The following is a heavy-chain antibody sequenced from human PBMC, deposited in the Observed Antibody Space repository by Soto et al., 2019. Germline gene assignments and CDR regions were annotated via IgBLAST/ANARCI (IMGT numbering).Heavy chain of an antibody. D-gene: IGHD6-6*01. J-gene: IGHJ5*02. CDR3: ARARRSNWFDP. Sequence: PSETLSLTCTVSGGSINNYYWSWIRQPPGKGLEWIGYIYSSGNTNYNPSLKSRVTISVDTSKNQFSLKVASVTAADTAVYYCARARRSNWFDPWGQGTLVTVSS. CDR1: GGSINNYY. CDR2: IYSSGNT. V-gene: IGHV4-59*01.